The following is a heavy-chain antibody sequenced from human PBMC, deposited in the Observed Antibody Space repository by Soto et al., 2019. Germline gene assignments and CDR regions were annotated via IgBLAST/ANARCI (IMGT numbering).Heavy chain of an antibody. CDR2: IVADNGDT. CDR1: GYRFTDYG. J-gene: IGHJ4*02. V-gene: IGHV1-3*01. CDR3: ARGSNPFHY. D-gene: IGHD4-4*01. Sequence: QVQLVQSGAEVQNPGASLKVSCKASGYRFTDYGIHWVRQVPGQTLEWMGWIVADNGDTKYSQKFQGRVTFTRDTSATTAYMELSSLRYEDTAVYYCARGSNPFHYWGQGTPVTVPS.